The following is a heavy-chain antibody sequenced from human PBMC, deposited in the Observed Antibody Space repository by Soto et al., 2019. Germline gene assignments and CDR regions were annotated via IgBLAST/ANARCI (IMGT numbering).Heavy chain of an antibody. CDR1: GFTFSSYA. CDR2: ISGSGGST. Sequence: EVQLLESGGGLVQPGGSLILSCAASGFTFSSYAMRWVRQAPVKGLEWVSAISGSGGSTSYAASVKGRFTISRDNSKNTLYLQMHSLRDEDTAVYYCARRGSGSSYDYWGQGTLVTVSS. D-gene: IGHD1-26*01. J-gene: IGHJ4*02. V-gene: IGHV3-23*01. CDR3: ARRGSGSSYDY.